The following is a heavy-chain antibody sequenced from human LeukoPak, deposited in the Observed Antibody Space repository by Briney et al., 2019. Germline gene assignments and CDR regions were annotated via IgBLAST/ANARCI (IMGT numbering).Heavy chain of an antibody. CDR1: GGTFSSYA. Sequence: GASVKVSCKASGGTFSSYAISWVRQAPGQGLEWMGGIIPIFGTANYAQKFQGRVTITADESASTAYMELSSLRSEDTAVYYCATVRTGYNDYWGQGTLVTVSS. CDR2: IIPIFGTA. J-gene: IGHJ4*02. D-gene: IGHD3-9*01. CDR3: ATVRTGYNDY. V-gene: IGHV1-69*01.